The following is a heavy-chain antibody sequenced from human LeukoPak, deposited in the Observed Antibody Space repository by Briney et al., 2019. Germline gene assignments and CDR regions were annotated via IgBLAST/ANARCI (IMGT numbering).Heavy chain of an antibody. V-gene: IGHV4-59*01. CDR2: IYYSGST. D-gene: IGHD6-6*01. CDR3: ARRVSSSSSIDY. J-gene: IGHJ4*02. CDR1: GGSISSYY. Sequence: PSETLSLTCAVSGGSISSYYWSWIRQPPGKGLEWIGEIYYSGSTNYNPSLKSRVTISVDTSKNQFSLKLSSVTAADTAVYYCARRVSSSSSIDYWGQGTLVTVSS.